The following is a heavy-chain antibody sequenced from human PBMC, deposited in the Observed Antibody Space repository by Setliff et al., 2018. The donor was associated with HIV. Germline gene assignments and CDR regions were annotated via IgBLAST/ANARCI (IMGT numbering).Heavy chain of an antibody. CDR3: AKRAGHTNYFYYMDV. CDR1: GGTFSSYA. V-gene: IGHV1-69*10. D-gene: IGHD6-19*01. CDR2: IIPILGSA. J-gene: IGHJ6*03. Sequence: ASVKVSCKSSGGTFSSYAISWVRQAPGQGLEWMGGIIPILGSANYAQKFQGRVTITADKSTSTAYMELSSLRSEDTAVYYCAKRAGHTNYFYYMDVWGKGTTVTVSS.